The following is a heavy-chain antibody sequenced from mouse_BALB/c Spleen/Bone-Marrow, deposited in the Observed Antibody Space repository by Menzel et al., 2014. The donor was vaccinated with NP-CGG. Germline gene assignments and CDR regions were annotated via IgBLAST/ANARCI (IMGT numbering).Heavy chain of an antibody. CDR3: ASYYYGSSRFAY. V-gene: IGHV14-3*02. D-gene: IGHD1-1*01. CDR2: IDPANGNT. J-gene: IGHJ3*01. CDR1: GFHIKDTY. Sequence: VQLQQSGAELVKPGASVKLSCTASGFHIKDTYMHWVKQRPEQGLEWIGRIDPANGNTKYDPKFQGKATITADTSSNTAYLQLSSLTSEDTAVYYCASYYYGSSRFAYWGQGTLVTISA.